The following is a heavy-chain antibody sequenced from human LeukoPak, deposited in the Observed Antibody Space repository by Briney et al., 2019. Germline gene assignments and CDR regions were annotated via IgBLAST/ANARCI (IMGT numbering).Heavy chain of an antibody. J-gene: IGHJ4*02. CDR1: GGSISSYY. CDR2: IYYSGST. D-gene: IGHD4-17*01. Sequence: SETLSLTCTVSGGSISSYYWSWIRQPPGKGLEWIGYIYYSGSTNYNPSLKSRITISVDTSKNQVSLKLSSVTAADTAVYYCARSAGSDYGDYWGQGTLVTVSS. CDR3: ARSAGSDYGDY. V-gene: IGHV4-59*08.